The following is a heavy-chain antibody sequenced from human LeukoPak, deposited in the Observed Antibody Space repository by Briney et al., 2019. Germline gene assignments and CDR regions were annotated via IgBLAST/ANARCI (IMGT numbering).Heavy chain of an antibody. CDR1: GFTFSSYS. CDR2: IYSGGST. D-gene: IGHD4-23*01. V-gene: IGHV3-53*01. CDR3: ARDQALWSTVVSSYYYYGMDV. Sequence: GSLRLSCAASGFTFSSYSMSWVRQAPGKGLEWVSVIYSGGSTYYADSVKGRFTISRDNSKNTLYLQMNSLRAEDTAMYYCARDQALWSTVVSSYYYYGMDVWGQGTTVTVSS. J-gene: IGHJ6*02.